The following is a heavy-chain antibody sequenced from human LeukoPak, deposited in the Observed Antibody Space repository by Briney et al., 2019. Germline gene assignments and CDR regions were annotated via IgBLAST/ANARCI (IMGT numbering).Heavy chain of an antibody. Sequence: PGGSLRLSCAASGFTFSSYWMSWVRQAPGKGLEWVANIKHDGSEKYYVDSVKGRFTISRDNAKNSLYLQMNSLRAEDTAVYYCARLNDYGDFDAFDIWGQGTMVTVSS. J-gene: IGHJ3*02. CDR3: ARLNDYGDFDAFDI. CDR1: GFTFSSYW. V-gene: IGHV3-7*01. D-gene: IGHD4-17*01. CDR2: IKHDGSEK.